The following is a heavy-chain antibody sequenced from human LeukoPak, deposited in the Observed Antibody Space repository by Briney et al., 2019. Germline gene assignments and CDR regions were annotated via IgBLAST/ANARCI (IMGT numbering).Heavy chain of an antibody. CDR3: ARVRELLETYAFDI. CDR2: IKQDGSEK. D-gene: IGHD1-26*01. J-gene: IGHJ3*02. V-gene: IGHV3-7*01. Sequence: GGSLRLSCAASGFTFSSYWMSWVRQAPGKGLEWVANIKQDGSEKYYVDSVKGRFTISRDNAKNSLYLQMNSLRAEDTAVYYCARVRELLETYAFDIWGQGTMVTVSS. CDR1: GFTFSSYW.